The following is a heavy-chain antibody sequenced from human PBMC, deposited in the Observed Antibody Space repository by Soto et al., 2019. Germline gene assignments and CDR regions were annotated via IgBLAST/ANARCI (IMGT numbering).Heavy chain of an antibody. CDR3: APQVARGGYNWFDP. CDR2: IIPILGIA. CDR1: GGTFSSYT. Sequence: QVQLVQSGAEVKKPGPSVKVSCKASGGTFSSYTISWVRQAPGQGLEWMGRIIPILGIANYAQKFQGRVTITADKSTSTAYMELSSLRSEDTAVYYGAPQVARGGYNWFDPWGQGTLVTVSS. J-gene: IGHJ5*02. V-gene: IGHV1-69*02. D-gene: IGHD2-15*01.